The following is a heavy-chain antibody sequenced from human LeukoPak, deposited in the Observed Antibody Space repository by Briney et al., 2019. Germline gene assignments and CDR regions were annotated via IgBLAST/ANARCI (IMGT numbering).Heavy chain of an antibody. D-gene: IGHD3-10*01. V-gene: IGHV3-48*02. CDR2: ISSSSSTI. CDR1: GFTFSSYA. Sequence: GGSLRLSCAASGFTFSSYAMSWVRQAPRKGLEWVSYISSSSSTIYYADSVKGRFTISRDSAKNSLYLQMNRLRDEDTAVYYCARKGYGSGSYLWFDPWGQGTLVTVSS. J-gene: IGHJ5*02. CDR3: ARKGYGSGSYLWFDP.